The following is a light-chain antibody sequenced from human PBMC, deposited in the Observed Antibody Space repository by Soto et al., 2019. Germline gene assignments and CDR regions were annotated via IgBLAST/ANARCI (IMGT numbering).Light chain of an antibody. CDR2: AAS. Sequence: IQMTQSPSSLSASVGDRVTITCRASQGISSYLAWYQQKPGKAPKLLIYAASTLQSGVPSRFSGSGSGTNFTLTISCLQSEDFATFYCQQYYSYPWTFGQGTKVDI. CDR1: QGISSY. V-gene: IGKV1-8*01. J-gene: IGKJ1*01. CDR3: QQYYSYPWT.